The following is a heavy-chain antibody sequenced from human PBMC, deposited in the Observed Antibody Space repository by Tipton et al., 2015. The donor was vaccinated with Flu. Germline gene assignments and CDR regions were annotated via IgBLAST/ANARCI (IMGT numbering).Heavy chain of an antibody. J-gene: IGHJ4*02. Sequence: VQLVQSGGGVVRPGGSLRLACAASGFTFDDYGMSWVRQAPGRGLAWVSGVTWNGGSTGYADSVKGRFTISRDNAKNSLYLQMNSLGAEDTAFYYCARGQLTSASMDYYDSSGWGDWGQGTLVSVS. D-gene: IGHD3-22*01. CDR2: VTWNGGST. CDR3: ARGQLTSASMDYYDSSGWGD. CDR1: GFTFDDYG. V-gene: IGHV3-20*04.